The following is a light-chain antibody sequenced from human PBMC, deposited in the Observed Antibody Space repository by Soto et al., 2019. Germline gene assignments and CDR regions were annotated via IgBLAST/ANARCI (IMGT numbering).Light chain of an antibody. CDR2: DVN. J-gene: IGLJ1*01. Sequence: QSALTQPRSVSGSPGQSLTISCTGASSDVGGYNYVSWYQQHPGKAPKLMIYDVNKRPSGVPDRFSGSKSGNTASLTISGLQAEDEADYYCCSYAGGYTFVFGTGTKLTVL. V-gene: IGLV2-11*01. CDR1: SSDVGGYNY. CDR3: CSYAGGYTFV.